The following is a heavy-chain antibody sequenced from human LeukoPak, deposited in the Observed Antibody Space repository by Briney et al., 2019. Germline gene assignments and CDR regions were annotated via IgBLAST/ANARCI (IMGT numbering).Heavy chain of an antibody. D-gene: IGHD4-11*01. CDR1: GYTLTELS. CDR2: FDPEDGET. V-gene: IGHV1-24*01. CDR3: ARDHYSFGVPVVDV. Sequence: ASVKVSCKVSGYTLTELSMHWVRQAPGKGLEWMGGFDPEDGETIYAQKFQGRVTVTRDTSTSTVYMELSSLRSEDTAVYYCARDHYSFGVPVVDVWGQGTTVTVSS. J-gene: IGHJ6*02.